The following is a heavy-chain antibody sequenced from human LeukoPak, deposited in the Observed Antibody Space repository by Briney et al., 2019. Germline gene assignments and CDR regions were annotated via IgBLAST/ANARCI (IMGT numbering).Heavy chain of an antibody. V-gene: IGHV3-23*01. CDR3: ARAGLGAAADV. CDR1: GFTFSNYA. CDR2: ISGSGGDT. J-gene: IGHJ4*02. Sequence: PGGSLRLSCAASGFTFSNYAMSWVRQAPGEGLYWVSAISGSGGDTYYADSVKGRFTISRDNSKNTLYLQMDSLRVEDTAIYYCARAGLGAAADVWGQGTLVTVSS. D-gene: IGHD6-13*01.